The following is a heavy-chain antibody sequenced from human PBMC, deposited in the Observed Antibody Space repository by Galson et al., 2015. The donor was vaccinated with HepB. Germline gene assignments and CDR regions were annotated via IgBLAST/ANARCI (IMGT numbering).Heavy chain of an antibody. D-gene: IGHD5-18*01. CDR1: GGSFSGYY. J-gene: IGHJ4*02. V-gene: IGHV4-34*01. CDR3: ARVGRGYSYGAY. CDR2: INHSGST. Sequence: TLSLTCAVYGGSFSGYYWSWIRQPPGKGLEWIGEINHSGSTNYNPSLKSRVTISVDTSKNQFSLKLSSVTAADTAVYYCARVGRGYSYGAYWGQGTLVTVSS.